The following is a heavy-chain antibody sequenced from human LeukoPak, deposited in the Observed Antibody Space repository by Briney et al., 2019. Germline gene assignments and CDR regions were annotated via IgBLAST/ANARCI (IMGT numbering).Heavy chain of an antibody. J-gene: IGHJ6*04. Sequence: PSGTPSLTRAGSCAPLSGYSWRWIRQPARKAPEQIGEINDSGSTNYNPSLNSRVTISVDTSKNQFSLKLSSVTAADTAVYYCARDSSYGYYYCGMDVWGKGTTVTVSS. D-gene: IGHD5-18*01. CDR2: INDSGST. V-gene: IGHV4-34*01. CDR3: ARDSSYGYYYCGMDV. CDR1: CAPLSGYS.